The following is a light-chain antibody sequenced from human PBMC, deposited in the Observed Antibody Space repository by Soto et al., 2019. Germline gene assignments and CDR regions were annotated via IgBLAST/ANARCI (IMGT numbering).Light chain of an antibody. CDR3: ATWEDNLTARV. CDR1: SSNIGSNY. V-gene: IGLV1-47*01. Sequence: QSVLIQPPSASGTPGQRVTISCSGSSSNIGSNYVYWFQQLPGAAPKLLIYRNNQRPSGVPGRFSGSKSGTSASLAISGLRSEHEADFYCATWEDNLTARVFGGGTQPTVL. J-gene: IGLJ3*02. CDR2: RNN.